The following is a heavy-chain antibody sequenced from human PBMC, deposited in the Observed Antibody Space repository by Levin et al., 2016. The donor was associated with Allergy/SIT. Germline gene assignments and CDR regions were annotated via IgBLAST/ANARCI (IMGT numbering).Heavy chain of an antibody. J-gene: IGHJ6*02. D-gene: IGHD3-3*01. V-gene: IGHV4-4*02. Sequence: WIRQPPGKGLEWIGQIYQSGTTKYDPSLEGRVTISIDKSRNQFSLKLSSVTAADTAVYYCAPFPYYDFWSGYYFNYYYYGMDVWGQGTTVTVSS. CDR2: IYQSGTT. CDR3: APFPYYDFWSGYYFNYYYYGMDV.